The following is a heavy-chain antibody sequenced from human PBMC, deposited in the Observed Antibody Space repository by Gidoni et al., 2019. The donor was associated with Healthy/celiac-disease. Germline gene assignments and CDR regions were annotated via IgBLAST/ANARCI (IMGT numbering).Heavy chain of an antibody. CDR3: ARGRGFGGNSGWFDP. CDR1: GGSISSRNW. Sequence: QVQLQESGPGLVKPSGTLSLNCAVSGGSISSRNWVSWVRQPPGKGLEWIGEIYHSGGTNYNPSLKSRVTISVAKSKTQFSLKLSSVTAADTAVYYCARGRGFGGNSGWFDPWGQGTLVTVSS. V-gene: IGHV4-4*02. D-gene: IGHD2-21*02. J-gene: IGHJ5*02. CDR2: IYHSGGT.